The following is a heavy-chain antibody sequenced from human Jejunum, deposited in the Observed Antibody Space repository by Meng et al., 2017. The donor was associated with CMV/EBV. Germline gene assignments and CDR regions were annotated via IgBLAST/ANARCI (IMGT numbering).Heavy chain of an antibody. D-gene: IGHD5-24*01. J-gene: IGHJ4*02. CDR3: ARDDEQMATNPFDY. Sequence: QVQLVQSGSELKKPXASVKVSCKASGYTFNTYAMNWVRQAPGQRLEWVGWINTNTGNPTYAQGFTGRYVFSLDTSVSTAYLQISSLKAEDSAVYYCARDDEQMATNPFDYWGQGTLVTVSS. V-gene: IGHV7-4-1*02. CDR2: INTNTGNP. CDR1: GYTFNTYA.